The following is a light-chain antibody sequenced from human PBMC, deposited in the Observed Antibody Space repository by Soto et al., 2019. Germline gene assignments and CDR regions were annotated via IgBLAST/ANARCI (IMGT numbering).Light chain of an antibody. CDR2: DAS. J-gene: IGKJ4*01. CDR1: QSVSSNQ. CDR3: QRYGSSPPVT. Sequence: EIVLTQSPATLSLSPGERATLSCGASQSVSSNQLAWYQQKPGLSPRLLIYDASSRATGIPDRFSGSGSGTDFTLTISRLEPEDFAVYYCQRYGSSPPVTFGGGTKVEIK. V-gene: IGKV3D-20*01.